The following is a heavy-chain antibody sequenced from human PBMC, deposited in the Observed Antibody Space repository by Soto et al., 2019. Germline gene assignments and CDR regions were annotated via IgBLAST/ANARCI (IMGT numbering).Heavy chain of an antibody. Sequence: QVQLGQSGAEVKKPGASVKVSCKASGSTFSSYDINWVRQATGQGLEWKGWLNPNSGDTGYAQKFQCRVTLTRNTSINTAYIELSSLTSDDTAVYYCATSGGGWYLYWGQGTLVTVSS. D-gene: IGHD6-19*01. V-gene: IGHV1-8*01. CDR3: ATSGGGWYLY. CDR2: LNPNSGDT. CDR1: GSTFSSYD. J-gene: IGHJ4*02.